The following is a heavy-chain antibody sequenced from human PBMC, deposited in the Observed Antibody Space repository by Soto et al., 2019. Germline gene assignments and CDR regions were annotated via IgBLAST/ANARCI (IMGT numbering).Heavy chain of an antibody. CDR3: ARVDCSGGSCSFDY. D-gene: IGHD2-15*01. CDR2: IYYSGST. J-gene: IGHJ4*02. Sequence: SETLSLTCTVSGGSISSGDYYWSWIRQPPGKGLEWIGYIYYSGSTYYNPSLKSRVTISVDTSKNQFSLKLSSVTAAETAVYYCARVDCSGGSCSFDYWGQGTLVTVSS. CDR1: GGSISSGDYY. V-gene: IGHV4-30-4*01.